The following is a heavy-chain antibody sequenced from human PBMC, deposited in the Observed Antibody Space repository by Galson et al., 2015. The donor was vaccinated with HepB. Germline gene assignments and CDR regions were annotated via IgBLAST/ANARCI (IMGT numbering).Heavy chain of an antibody. CDR3: ARETGGIAVAGTHYYYYGMDV. Sequence: SVKVSCKASGGTFSSYAISWVRQAPGQGLEWMGGIIPIFGTANYAQKFQGRVTITADKSTSTAYMELSSLRSEDTAVYYCARETGGIAVAGTHYYYYGMDVWGQGTTVTVSS. D-gene: IGHD6-19*01. J-gene: IGHJ6*02. CDR1: GGTFSSYA. CDR2: IIPIFGTA. V-gene: IGHV1-69*06.